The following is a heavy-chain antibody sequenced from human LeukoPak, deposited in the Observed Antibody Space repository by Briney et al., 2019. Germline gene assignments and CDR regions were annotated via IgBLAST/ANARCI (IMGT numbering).Heavy chain of an antibody. D-gene: IGHD3-3*01. CDR3: ARDRSIGGSYYDFWSGPRHTYYFDY. V-gene: IGHV4-59*12. CDR2: IYYSGST. CDR1: GGSISSYY. Sequence: SETLSLTCTVSGGSISSYYWSWIRQPPGKGLEWIGYIYYSGSTNYNPSLKSRVTISVDTSKNQFSLKLSSVTAADTAVYYCARDRSIGGSYYDFWSGPRHTYYFDYWGQGTLVTVSS. J-gene: IGHJ4*02.